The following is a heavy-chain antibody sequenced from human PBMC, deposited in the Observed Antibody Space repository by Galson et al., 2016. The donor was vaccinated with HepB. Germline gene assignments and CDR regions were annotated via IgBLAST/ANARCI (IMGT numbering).Heavy chain of an antibody. Sequence: SETLSLTCIVSGGSISSDYYWGWIRQPPGRGLEWIGSIYSGGDTFYNPSLKSRVTISVDTSRNQVSLRLDSVTASATGVYYCATGLVVAGKDYYHYMDVWGKGTTVTVSS. CDR2: IYSGGDT. V-gene: IGHV4-39*01. CDR1: GGSISSDYY. D-gene: IGHD6-19*01. CDR3: ATGLVVAGKDYYHYMDV. J-gene: IGHJ6*03.